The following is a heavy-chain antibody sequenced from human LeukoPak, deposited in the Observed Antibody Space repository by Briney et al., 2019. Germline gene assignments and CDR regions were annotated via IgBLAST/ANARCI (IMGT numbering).Heavy chain of an antibody. V-gene: IGHV3-7*01. CDR2: IKQDGSEK. CDR1: GFTFNSYW. J-gene: IGHJ6*03. CDR3: ARDQTKWEPLRRRDYYYMDV. Sequence: EPGGSLRLSCAASGFTFNSYWMSWVRQAPGKGLEWVANIKQDGSEKYYVDSVKGRFTISRDNAKNSLYLQMNSLRAEDTAVYYCARDQTKWEPLRRRDYYYMDVWGKGTTVTVSS. D-gene: IGHD1-26*01.